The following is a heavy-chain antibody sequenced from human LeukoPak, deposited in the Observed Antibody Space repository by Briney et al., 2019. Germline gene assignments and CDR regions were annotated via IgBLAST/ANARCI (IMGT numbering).Heavy chain of an antibody. J-gene: IGHJ5*02. CDR3: ARGLRFPVGSGNWFDL. Sequence: PSETLSLTCAVSGGTFRGYYWSWIRQPPGKGLAWIGEIDHTGSTNYNPSLESRVTLSVDTSKSQVSLNLNSVTAADTAVYYCARGLRFPVGSGNWFDLWGQGTLVTVSS. D-gene: IGHD3-10*01. CDR2: IDHTGST. V-gene: IGHV4-34*01. CDR1: GGTFRGYY.